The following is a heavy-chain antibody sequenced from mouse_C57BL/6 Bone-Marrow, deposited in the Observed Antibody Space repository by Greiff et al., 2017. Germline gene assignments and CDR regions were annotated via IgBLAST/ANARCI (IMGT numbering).Heavy chain of an antibody. J-gene: IGHJ1*03. CDR1: GFTFSDYG. CDR3: ARQLRLLWYFDV. CDR2: ISNLAYSI. Sequence: EVMLVESGGGLVQPGGSLKLSCAASGFTFSDYGMAWVRPAPRTGPEWVAFISNLAYSIYYADTVTGRFTISREYAKNTLYLERSSLRSEDTAMYYCARQLRLLWYFDVWGTGTTVTVSS. D-gene: IGHD3-2*02. V-gene: IGHV5-15*01.